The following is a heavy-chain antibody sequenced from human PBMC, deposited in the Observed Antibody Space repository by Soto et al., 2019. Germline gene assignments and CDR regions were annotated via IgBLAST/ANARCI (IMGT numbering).Heavy chain of an antibody. CDR2: IHYSGSI. CDR1: GGSISTDHYY. Sequence: QVQLQESGPGLVRPSQTLSLTCTVSGGSISTDHYYWTWIRQPPGKGLEWIGYIHYSGSIHFNPSLQSRVSMSVDTSKNLFSLKLSSVTAADTAVYFCAREDDGGDRDYYGLDVWGQGTTVTVSS. V-gene: IGHV4-30-4*01. CDR3: AREDDGGDRDYYGLDV. J-gene: IGHJ6*02. D-gene: IGHD2-21*02.